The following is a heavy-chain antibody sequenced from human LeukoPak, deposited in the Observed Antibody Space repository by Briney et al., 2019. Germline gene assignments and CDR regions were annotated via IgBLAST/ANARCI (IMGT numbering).Heavy chain of an antibody. D-gene: IGHD3-9*01. CDR3: AHTRREGFDTDNWFDP. CDR2: IYWDDDK. CDR1: GFSPSTSRVG. J-gene: IGHJ5*02. V-gene: IGHV2-5*02. Sequence: SGPTLVNRTQTLTLTCTFSGFSPSTSRVGVGWTRQPPGKALEWLALIYWDDDKRYSPSLKSRLTITRDTSKNQVVLTMTNMDPVDTATYYCAHTRREGFDTDNWFDPWGQGTLVTVSS.